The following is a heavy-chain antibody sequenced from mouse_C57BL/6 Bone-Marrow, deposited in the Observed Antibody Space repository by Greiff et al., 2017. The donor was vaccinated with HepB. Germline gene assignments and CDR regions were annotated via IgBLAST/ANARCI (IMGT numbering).Heavy chain of an antibody. Sequence: EVHLVESEGGLVQPGSSMKLSCTASGFTFSDYYMAWVRQVPEKGLEWVANINYDGSSTYYLDSLKSRFIISRDNAKNILYLQMSSLKSEDTATYYCARVSYYSNFFDYWGQGTTLTVSS. CDR3: ARVSYYSNFFDY. J-gene: IGHJ2*01. V-gene: IGHV5-16*01. CDR1: GFTFSDYY. CDR2: INYDGSST. D-gene: IGHD2-5*01.